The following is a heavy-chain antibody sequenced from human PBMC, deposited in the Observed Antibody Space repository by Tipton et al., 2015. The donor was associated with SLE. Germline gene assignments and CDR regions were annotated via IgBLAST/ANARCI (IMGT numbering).Heavy chain of an antibody. V-gene: IGHV3-48*03. J-gene: IGHJ4*02. CDR3: ARDGGGSAFDI. CDR2: ISSSGSTI. Sequence: SLRLSCAASGFTFSSYEMNWVRQAPGKGLEWVSYISSSGSTIYYADSVKGRFTVSRDNAKNSLYLQMNSLRAEDTAVYYCARDGGGSAFDIWGQGTLVTVSS. D-gene: IGHD3-16*01. CDR1: GFTFSSYE.